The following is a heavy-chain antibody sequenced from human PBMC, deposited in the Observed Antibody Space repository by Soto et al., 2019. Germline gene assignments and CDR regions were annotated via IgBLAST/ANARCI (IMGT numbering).Heavy chain of an antibody. Sequence: QVQLVESGGGVVQPGRSLRLSCAASGFTFSSYAMHWVRQAPGKGLEWVAVISYDGSNKYYADSVKGRFTISGDNSKNTLYLQMNSLRAEDTAVYYCARDARFDYRGQGTLVTVSS. V-gene: IGHV3-30-3*01. CDR1: GFTFSSYA. CDR3: ARDARFDY. J-gene: IGHJ4*02. D-gene: IGHD6-6*01. CDR2: ISYDGSNK.